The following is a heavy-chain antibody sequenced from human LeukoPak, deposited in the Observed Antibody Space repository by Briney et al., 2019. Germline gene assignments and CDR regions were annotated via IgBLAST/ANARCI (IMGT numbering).Heavy chain of an antibody. Sequence: GGSLRLSCSVSGFNFDDFGITWVRQAPGKGLEWVSGINWNGDSTYYADSAKGRFTISRDNAKESVDLHMNSLRAEDTALYYCARDRPNYDLYMDVWGKGTTVTVSS. CDR2: INWNGDST. D-gene: IGHD3-22*01. V-gene: IGHV3-20*04. J-gene: IGHJ6*03. CDR1: GFNFDDFG. CDR3: ARDRPNYDLYMDV.